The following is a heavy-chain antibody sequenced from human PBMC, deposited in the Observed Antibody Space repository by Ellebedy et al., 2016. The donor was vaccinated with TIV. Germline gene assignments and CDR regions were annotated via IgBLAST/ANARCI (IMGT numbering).Heavy chain of an antibody. Sequence: AASVKVSCKASGYTFTGYYMHWVRQAPGQGLEWMGWINPNSGGTNYAQKFQGRVTMTRDTSISTAYMELSRLRSDDTAVYYCAREGQIRIQLWFNGTYGMDVWGQGTTVTVSS. D-gene: IGHD5-18*01. CDR2: INPNSGGT. CDR1: GYTFTGYY. CDR3: AREGQIRIQLWFNGTYGMDV. V-gene: IGHV1-2*02. J-gene: IGHJ6*02.